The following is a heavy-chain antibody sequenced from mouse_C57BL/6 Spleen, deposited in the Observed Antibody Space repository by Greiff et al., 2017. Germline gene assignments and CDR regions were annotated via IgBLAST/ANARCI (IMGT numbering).Heavy chain of an antibody. CDR3: AREGSYYGSSDFDY. Sequence: QVQLQQPGAELVKPGASVKMSCKASGYTFTSYWITWVKQRPGQGLEWIGDIYPGSGSTNYNEKFKSKATLTVDTSSSPAYMQLSSLTSEDSAVYYCAREGSYYGSSDFDYWGQGTTLTVSS. D-gene: IGHD1-1*01. CDR2: IYPGSGST. CDR1: GYTFTSYW. J-gene: IGHJ2*01. V-gene: IGHV1-55*01.